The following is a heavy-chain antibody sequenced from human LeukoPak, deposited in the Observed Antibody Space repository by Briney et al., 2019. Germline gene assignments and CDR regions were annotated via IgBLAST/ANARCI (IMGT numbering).Heavy chain of an antibody. CDR2: IHYTGST. CDR3: ARGRYSAGDNWFDP. D-gene: IGHD3-9*01. Sequence: SETLSLTCTVSGGSITSSCWSWIRQSPGKGLEWIGYIHYTGSTNYNPSLKSRVTMLIDTSKNQFSLKLSSVTAADTAVYYCARGRYSAGDNWFDPWGQGTLVTVSS. V-gene: IGHV4-59*01. J-gene: IGHJ5*02. CDR1: GGSITSSC.